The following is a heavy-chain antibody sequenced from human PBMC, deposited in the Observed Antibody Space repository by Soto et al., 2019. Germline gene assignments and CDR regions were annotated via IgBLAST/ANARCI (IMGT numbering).Heavy chain of an antibody. CDR1: GFTFSSYW. D-gene: IGHD2-15*01. CDR2: IKQDGSEK. J-gene: IGHJ6*02. CDR3: ARHGGGGGSLYYYYGMDV. Sequence: EVQLVESGGGLVQPGGSLRLSCAASGFTFSSYWMSWVRQAPGKGLEWVANIKQDGSEKYYVDSVKGRFTISRDNAKNSLYLQMNSLRAEDTAVYFCARHGGGGGSLYYYYGMDVWGQGTTVTVSS. V-gene: IGHV3-7*01.